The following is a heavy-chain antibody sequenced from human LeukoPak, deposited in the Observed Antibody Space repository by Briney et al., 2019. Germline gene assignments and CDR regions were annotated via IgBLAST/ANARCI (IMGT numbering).Heavy chain of an antibody. D-gene: IGHD3-10*01. J-gene: IGHJ4*02. CDR1: GGTFSSYA. CDR3: ASHGSGLILY. V-gene: IGHV1-69*04. CDR2: IIPILGIA. Sequence: SVKVSCKASGGTFSSYAISWVRQARGQGLEWMGRIIPILGIANYAQKFQGRVTITADKSTSTAYMELSSLRSEDTAVYYCASHGSGLILYWGQGTLVTVSS.